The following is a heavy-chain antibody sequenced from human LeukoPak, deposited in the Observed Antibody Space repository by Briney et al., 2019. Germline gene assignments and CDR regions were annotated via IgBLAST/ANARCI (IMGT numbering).Heavy chain of an antibody. CDR1: GGSISSGGYS. J-gene: IGHJ5*02. CDR2: IYYSGST. D-gene: IGHD3-22*01. CDR3: ARVGSYDSSGLLGDWFDP. V-gene: IGHV4-61*08. Sequence: PSETLSLTCAVSGGSISSGGYSWSWIRQPPGKGLEWIGYIYYSGSTNYNPSLKSRVTISVDTSKNQFSLKLSSVTAADTAVYYCARVGSYDSSGLLGDWFDPWGQGTLVTVSS.